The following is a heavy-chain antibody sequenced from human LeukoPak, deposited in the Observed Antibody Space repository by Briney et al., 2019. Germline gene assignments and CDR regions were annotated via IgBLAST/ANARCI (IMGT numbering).Heavy chain of an antibody. CDR2: ISYDGSNK. V-gene: IGHV3-30-3*01. CDR3: AKDPAPAYASY. J-gene: IGHJ4*02. D-gene: IGHD2-21*01. CDR1: GFTFSSYA. Sequence: GGSLRLSCAASGFTFSSYAMHWVRQAPGKGLEWVAVISYDGSNKYYADSVKGRFTISRDNSKNTLYLQMNSLRAEDTAVYYCAKDPAPAYASYWGQGTLVTVSS.